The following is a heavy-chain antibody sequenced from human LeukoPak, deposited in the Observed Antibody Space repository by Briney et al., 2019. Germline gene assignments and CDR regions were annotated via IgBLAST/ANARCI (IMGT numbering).Heavy chain of an antibody. CDR1: GGSFSGYY. CDR3: ARGTVTMVRGVYGSNWFDP. V-gene: IGHV4-34*01. D-gene: IGHD3-10*01. Sequence: SETLSLTCAVYGGSFSGYYWSWIRQPPGKGLEWIGEINHSGSTNYNPSLKSRVTISVDTSKNQFSLKLSSVTAADTAVDYCARGTVTMVRGVYGSNWFDPSGQGTLVTVSS. CDR2: INHSGST. J-gene: IGHJ5*02.